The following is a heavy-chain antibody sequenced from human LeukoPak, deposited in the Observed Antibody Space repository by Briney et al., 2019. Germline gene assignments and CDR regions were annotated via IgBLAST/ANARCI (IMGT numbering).Heavy chain of an antibody. CDR3: ARGQNWYDSSGYPTHFQH. J-gene: IGHJ1*01. Sequence: LGESLKISCKVSGYSFTSSWIGWVRQMPGKGLEWMGIIYPGDSDTTYSPSFQGQVTISADKSISTAYLQWSSLKASDTAMYYCARGQNWYDSSGYPTHFQHWGQGTLVTVSS. V-gene: IGHV5-51*01. D-gene: IGHD3-22*01. CDR2: IYPGDSDT. CDR1: GYSFTSSW.